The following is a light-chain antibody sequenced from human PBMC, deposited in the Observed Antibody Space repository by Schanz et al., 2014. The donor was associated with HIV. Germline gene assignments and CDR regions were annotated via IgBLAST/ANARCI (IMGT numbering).Light chain of an antibody. V-gene: IGKV3-20*01. J-gene: IGKJ1*01. Sequence: EIVLTQSPATLSVSPGERATLSCRASQSVSSSYLAWYQEKPGQTPRLLIYGASNRATGIPDRFSGSGSGTDFTLTITGLEPDDFAVYYCQQYSGSPPWTFGQGTKVEIK. CDR3: QQYSGSPPWT. CDR1: QSVSSSY. CDR2: GAS.